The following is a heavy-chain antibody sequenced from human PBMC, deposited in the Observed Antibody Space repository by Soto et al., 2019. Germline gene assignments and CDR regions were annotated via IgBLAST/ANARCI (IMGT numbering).Heavy chain of an antibody. CDR1: GFTFSSYS. CDR3: ASEYDYGDLNYYYCGMDV. J-gene: IGHJ6*02. V-gene: IGHV3-48*02. D-gene: IGHD4-17*01. Sequence: EVQLVESGGGLVQPGGSLRLSCAASGFTFSSYSMNWVRQAPGKGLEWVSYISSSSSTIYYADSVKGRFTISRDNAKNSLYLQMNSLRDEDTAVYYCASEYDYGDLNYYYCGMDVWGQGTTVTVSS. CDR2: ISSSSSTI.